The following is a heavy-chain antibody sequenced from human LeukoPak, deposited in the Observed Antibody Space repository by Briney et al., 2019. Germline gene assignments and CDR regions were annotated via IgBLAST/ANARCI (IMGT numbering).Heavy chain of an antibody. J-gene: IGHJ4*02. CDR2: INSGGST. V-gene: IGHV3-66*01. D-gene: IGHD4-17*01. CDR1: GFSVSSNY. Sequence: QPGGSLRLSCAASGFSVSSNYMSWVRQAPGKGLEWVSVINSGGSTYYTDSVKGRFTISRDTSKTTMYLQMNSLRAEDTALYYCARGIDYGDFVFRFGEDYWGQGTLVTVSS. CDR3: ARGIDYGDFVFRFGEDY.